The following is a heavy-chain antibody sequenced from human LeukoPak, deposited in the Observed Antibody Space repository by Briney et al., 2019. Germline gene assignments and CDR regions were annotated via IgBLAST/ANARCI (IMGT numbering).Heavy chain of an antibody. CDR3: ARDLGSITIFGVVIKPGGMDV. Sequence: ASVKVSCKASGYTFTSYGISWVRQAPGQGLEWMGWISAYNGNTNYAQKLQGRVTMTTDTSTSTAYMELRSLRSDDTAVYYCARDLGSITIFGVVIKPGGMDVWGQGTTVTVSS. J-gene: IGHJ6*02. CDR1: GYTFTSYG. CDR2: ISAYNGNT. D-gene: IGHD3-3*01. V-gene: IGHV1-18*01.